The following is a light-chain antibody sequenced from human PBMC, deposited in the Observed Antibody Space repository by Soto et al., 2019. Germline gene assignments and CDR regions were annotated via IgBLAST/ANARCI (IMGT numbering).Light chain of an antibody. J-gene: IGKJ2*03. Sequence: EIVLTQSPGTLSLSPGERATLSCRASQRVTSNYLAWYQQKPGQAPRLLFYGASTRATGIPDKFSGSGSGTDFTLTITRLETEDFAVYSCQPYGNPPQMYSFGQGTKMEIK. CDR3: QPYGNPPQMYS. CDR1: QRVTSNY. CDR2: GAS. V-gene: IGKV3-20*01.